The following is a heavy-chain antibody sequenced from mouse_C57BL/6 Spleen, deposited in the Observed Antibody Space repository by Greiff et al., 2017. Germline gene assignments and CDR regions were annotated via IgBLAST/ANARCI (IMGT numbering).Heavy chain of an antibody. V-gene: IGHV1-15*01. J-gene: IGHJ4*01. CDR1: GYTFTDYE. Sequence: QVQLQQSGAELVRPGASVTLSCKASGYTFTDYEMHWVKQTPVHGLEWIGAIDPETGGTAYNQKFKGKAILTADKSSSTAYMELRSLTSEDSAVYYCTRGGITTGAMDYGGQGTSVTVSS. D-gene: IGHD1-1*01. CDR3: TRGGITTGAMDY. CDR2: IDPETGGT.